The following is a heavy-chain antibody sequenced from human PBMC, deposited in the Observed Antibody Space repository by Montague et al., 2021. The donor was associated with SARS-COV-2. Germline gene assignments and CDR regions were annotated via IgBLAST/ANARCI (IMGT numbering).Heavy chain of an antibody. CDR3: AKDFMSLMVYAMVYYHYGMDV. CDR1: GFTFSSYG. J-gene: IGHJ6*02. V-gene: IGHV3-30*18. CDR2: ISYDGSNK. Sequence: SLRLSCAAPGFTFSSYGMHWVRQAPGKGLEWVAVISYDGSNKYYADSVKGRFTISRDNSKNTLYLQMNSLRAEDTAVYYCAKDFMSLMVYAMVYYHYGMDVWGQGTTVTVSS. D-gene: IGHD2-8*01.